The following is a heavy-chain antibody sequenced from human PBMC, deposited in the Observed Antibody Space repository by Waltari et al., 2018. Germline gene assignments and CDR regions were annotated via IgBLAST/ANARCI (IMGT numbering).Heavy chain of an antibody. CDR3: ARDLGSDYGNRDY. J-gene: IGHJ4*02. V-gene: IGHV1-2*06. Sequence: QVHLVQSGAEVKKPGASVKVSCKASGYTFTGYYIQWVRRAPGQGLEGMGRINPNRGDTNYAQKCQGRVTLTRDTSINTAYMELSSLKSDDTAVYYCARDLGSDYGNRDYWGQGTLVTVPS. CDR1: GYTFTGYY. CDR2: INPNRGDT. D-gene: IGHD4-17*01.